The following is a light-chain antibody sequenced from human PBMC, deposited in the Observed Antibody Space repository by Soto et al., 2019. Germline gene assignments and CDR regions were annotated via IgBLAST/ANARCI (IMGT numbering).Light chain of an antibody. J-gene: IGKJ1*01. V-gene: IGKV3-15*01. Sequence: EIVMTQSPATLSVSPGERATLSCRASQSVSSKLAWYQQKPGQGPRLLIYGASTRATGIPARFSGSGSGTEVTLTISSLQSEDFAVYYCQHYSTWLWTFGQGTKVEI. CDR2: GAS. CDR1: QSVSSK. CDR3: QHYSTWLWT.